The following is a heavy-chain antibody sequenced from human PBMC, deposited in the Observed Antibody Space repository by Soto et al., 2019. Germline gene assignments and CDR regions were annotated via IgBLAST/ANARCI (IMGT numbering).Heavy chain of an antibody. Sequence: GESLKISCAASGFTFSSYSMNWVRQAPGKGLEWVSSISSSSSYIYYADSVKGRFTISRDNAKNSLYLQMNSLRAEDTAVYYCAREGTSSGWYYFDYWGQGTLVTVSS. D-gene: IGHD6-19*01. CDR1: GFTFSSYS. CDR3: AREGTSSGWYYFDY. CDR2: ISSSSSYI. V-gene: IGHV3-21*01. J-gene: IGHJ4*02.